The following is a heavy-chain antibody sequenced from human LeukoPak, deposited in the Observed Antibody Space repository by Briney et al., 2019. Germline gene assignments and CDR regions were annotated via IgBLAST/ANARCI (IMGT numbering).Heavy chain of an antibody. J-gene: IGHJ4*02. D-gene: IGHD5-24*01. CDR1: GGSFSGYY. CDR3: ASGDGYNHGY. CDR2: INHSGST. Sequence: PSETLSLTCAVYGGSFSGYYWSWIRQPPGKGLEWIGEINHSGSTNYNPSLKSRVTISVDTSKNQFSLKLSSVTAADTAVYYCASGDGYNHGYWGQGTLVTVSS. V-gene: IGHV4-34*01.